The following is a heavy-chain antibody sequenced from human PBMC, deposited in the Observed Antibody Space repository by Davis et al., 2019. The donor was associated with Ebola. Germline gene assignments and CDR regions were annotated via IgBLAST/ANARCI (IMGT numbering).Heavy chain of an antibody. D-gene: IGHD6-6*01. Sequence: PSETLSLTCTVSGGSISSGGYYWGWIRQPPGKGLEWIGSIYYSGSTYYNPSLKSRVTISVDTSKNQFSLKLSSVTAADTAVYYCARVLGAARPGYWFDPWGQGTLVTVSS. CDR1: GGSISSGGYY. CDR3: ARVLGAARPGYWFDP. J-gene: IGHJ5*02. CDR2: IYYSGST. V-gene: IGHV4-39*01.